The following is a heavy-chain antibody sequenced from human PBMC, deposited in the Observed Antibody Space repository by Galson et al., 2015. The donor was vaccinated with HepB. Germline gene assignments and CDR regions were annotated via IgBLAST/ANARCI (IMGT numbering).Heavy chain of an antibody. V-gene: IGHV1-18*04. Sequence: SVKVSCKASGYTFTNYGISWVRQAPGQGLEWMGWISAYNGNTNYAQKLQGRVTMTTDTSTSTAYMELRSLRSDDTAVYYCARLPRTQYDYVWGSYREYYFDYWGQGTLVTVSS. CDR2: ISAYNGNT. D-gene: IGHD3-16*02. CDR3: ARLPRTQYDYVWGSYREYYFDY. CDR1: GYTFTNYG. J-gene: IGHJ4*02.